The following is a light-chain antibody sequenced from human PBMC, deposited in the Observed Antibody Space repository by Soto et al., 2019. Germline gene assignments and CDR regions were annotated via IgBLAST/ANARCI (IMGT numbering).Light chain of an antibody. Sequence: DIQMTRSPSPLSGSVGDRVTITCRASQTISSWLAWYQQKPGKAPKLLIYKASTLKSGVPSRFSGSGSGTEFTLTISSLQPDDFATYYCQHYNSYSEAFGQGTKVDIK. CDR1: QTISSW. V-gene: IGKV1-5*03. CDR3: QHYNSYSEA. CDR2: KAS. J-gene: IGKJ1*01.